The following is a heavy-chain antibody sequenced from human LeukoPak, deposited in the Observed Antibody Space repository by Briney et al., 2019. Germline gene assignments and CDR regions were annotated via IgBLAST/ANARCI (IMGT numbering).Heavy chain of an antibody. V-gene: IGHV3-33*01. CDR2: IWYDGSNK. CDR1: GFTFSSYG. Sequence: GRSLRLSCAASGFTFSSYGMHWVRQAPGKGLEWVAVIWYDGSNKYYADSVKGRFTISRDNSKNTLYLQMNSLRAEDTAVYYCARDLSWGRPTYWGQGTLVTVSS. D-gene: IGHD3-16*01. CDR3: ARDLSWGRPTY. J-gene: IGHJ4*02.